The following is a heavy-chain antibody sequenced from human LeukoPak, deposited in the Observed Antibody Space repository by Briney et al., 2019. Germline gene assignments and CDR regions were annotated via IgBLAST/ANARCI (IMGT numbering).Heavy chain of an antibody. CDR1: GGAITNDGYY. Sequence: SETLSLTCTVSGGAITNDGYYWTWIRQHPGKGLEWIAYIYVTGSTYYNPSPQSRVTMSLDTSKNQFSLELKSVTAADTAVYYCARAVKQVVVRFDYWGQGTLVTVSS. J-gene: IGHJ4*02. CDR3: ARAVKQVVVRFDY. D-gene: IGHD2-15*01. CDR2: IYVTGST. V-gene: IGHV4-31*03.